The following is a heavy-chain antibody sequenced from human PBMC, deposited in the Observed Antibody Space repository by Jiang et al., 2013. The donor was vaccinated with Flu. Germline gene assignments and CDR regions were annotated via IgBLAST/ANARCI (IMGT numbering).Heavy chain of an antibody. CDR3: ARDGAVTTFHYYMDV. D-gene: IGHD1-14*01. CDR2: IIPFFGIT. CDR1: GGTVTSHA. V-gene: IGHV1-69*17. J-gene: IGHJ6*03. Sequence: SGAEVKNPGSSVNVSCKASGGTVTSHAFSWVRQAPGQGLEWIGGIIPFFGITRYAPKFQGRATITADQSTSTTYMELNSLKTEDTGVYFXARDGAVTTFHYYMDVWGKGTTVIVSS.